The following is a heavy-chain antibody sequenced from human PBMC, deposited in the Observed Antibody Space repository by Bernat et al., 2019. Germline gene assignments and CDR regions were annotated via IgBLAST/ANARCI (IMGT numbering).Heavy chain of an antibody. CDR3: ARESSDVDTAMAPLLDSMGFDP. D-gene: IGHD5-18*01. V-gene: IGHV3-33*01. Sequence: QVQLVESGGGVVQPGRSLRLSCAASGFTFSSYGMHWVRQAPGKGLEWVAVIWYDGSNKYYADSVKGRFTISRDNSKNTLYLQMNSLRAEDTAVYYCARESSDVDTAMAPLLDSMGFDPLGQGTLVTVSS. J-gene: IGHJ5*02. CDR2: IWYDGSNK. CDR1: GFTFSSYG.